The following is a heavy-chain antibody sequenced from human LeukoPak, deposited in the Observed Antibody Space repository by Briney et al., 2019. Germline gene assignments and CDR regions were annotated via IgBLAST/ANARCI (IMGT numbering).Heavy chain of an antibody. V-gene: IGHV5-51*01. CDR2: IYTGDSDT. D-gene: IGHD2-15*01. CDR3: AIPYRSGSSCYPSDFDY. CDR1: GYSLTSYC. Sequence: GESLKISWKGSGYSLTSYCICWVPQIPGKGPGWMGIIYTGDSDTRYSPSFHGEVPVSADQSIINAYLQCSSLQASDTATYYCAIPYRSGSSCYPSDFDYWGQGTLVTVSS. J-gene: IGHJ4*01.